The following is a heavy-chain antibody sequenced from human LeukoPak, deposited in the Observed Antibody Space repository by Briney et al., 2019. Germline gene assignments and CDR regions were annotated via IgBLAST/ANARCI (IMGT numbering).Heavy chain of an antibody. CDR3: ARSGGIIDY. V-gene: IGHV3-48*03. D-gene: IGHD3-10*01. J-gene: IGHJ4*02. Sequence: GGSLRLSCAASGFTFSSYEMNWVRQAPGKGLEWVSYISSSGSTIYYADSVKGRFTFSRDNAKNTLYLQMNSLRAEDTARYYCARSGGIIDYWGQGTLVTVSS. CDR2: ISSSGSTI. CDR1: GFTFSSYE.